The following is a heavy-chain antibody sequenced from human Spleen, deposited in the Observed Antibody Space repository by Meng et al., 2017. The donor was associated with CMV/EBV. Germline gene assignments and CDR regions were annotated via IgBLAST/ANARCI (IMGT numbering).Heavy chain of an antibody. CDR1: GFAVNSYY. D-gene: IGHD3-10*01. V-gene: IGHV3-53*01. CDR2: IYSSGST. J-gene: IGHJ4*02. CDR3: ARDRGDLMYYFDL. Sequence: CAASGFAVNSYYMSWVRQAPGKGLEWVSVIYSSGSTYFADSVKGRFTVSRDSSKNMLYLQMDSLRAEDTAVYYCARDRGDLMYYFDLWGQGSLVTVSS.